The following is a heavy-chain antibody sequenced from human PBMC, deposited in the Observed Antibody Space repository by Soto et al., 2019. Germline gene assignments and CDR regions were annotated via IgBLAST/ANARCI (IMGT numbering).Heavy chain of an antibody. V-gene: IGHV5-51*01. Sequence: GESLKISCKGSGYSFTSYWIGWVRQMPGKGLEWMGIIYPGDSDTRYSPSFQGQVTISADKSIGTAYLQWSSLKASDTAMYYCARHNFRFNSCLINYDFYGLDVWGQGTTVTVSS. CDR1: GYSFTSYW. CDR3: ARHNFRFNSCLINYDFYGLDV. D-gene: IGHD3-3*01. CDR2: IYPGDSDT. J-gene: IGHJ6*02.